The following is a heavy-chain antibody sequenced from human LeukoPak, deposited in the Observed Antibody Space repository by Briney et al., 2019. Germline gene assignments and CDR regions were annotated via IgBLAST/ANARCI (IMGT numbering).Heavy chain of an antibody. J-gene: IGHJ4*02. CDR2: ISYDGSNK. V-gene: IGHV3-30*18. D-gene: IGHD3-22*01. Sequence: PGRSLRLSCAASGFTFSSYGMHWVRQAPGKGLEWVAVISYDGSNKYYADSVKGRFTISRDNSKNTLYLQMNSLRAEDTAVYYCAKDGGVYNYDSSGYELGYWGQGTLVTVSS. CDR3: AKDGGVYNYDSSGYELGY. CDR1: GFTFSSYG.